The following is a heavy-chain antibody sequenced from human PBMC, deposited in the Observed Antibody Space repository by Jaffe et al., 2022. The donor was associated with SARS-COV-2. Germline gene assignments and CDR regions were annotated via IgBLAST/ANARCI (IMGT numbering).Heavy chain of an antibody. CDR1: GGSISSGDYY. Sequence: QVQLQESGPGLVKPSQTLSLTCTVSGGSISSGDYYWSWIRQPPGKGLEWIGYIYYSGSTYYNPSLKSRVTISVDTSKNQFSLKLSSVTAADTAVYYCASYCSGGSCYGSTHPTFDYWGQGTLVTVSS. V-gene: IGHV4-30-4*01. CDR2: IYYSGST. J-gene: IGHJ4*02. D-gene: IGHD2-15*01. CDR3: ASYCSGGSCYGSTHPTFDY.